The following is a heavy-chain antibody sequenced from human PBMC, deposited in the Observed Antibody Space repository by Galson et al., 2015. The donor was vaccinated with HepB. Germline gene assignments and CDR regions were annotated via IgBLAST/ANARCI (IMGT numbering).Heavy chain of an antibody. CDR1: GYTFTKYE. Sequence: SVKVSCKALGYTFTKYEMHWVRQAPGQGLEWMGIINSDGDGTSYAQKFQGRVTMTRDTSTDTDYMELSSLTSDDTAVYFCARDLFAASLDYWGQGSLVTVSS. CDR3: ARDLFAASLDY. J-gene: IGHJ4*02. D-gene: IGHD3-16*01. V-gene: IGHV1-46*01. CDR2: INSDGDGT.